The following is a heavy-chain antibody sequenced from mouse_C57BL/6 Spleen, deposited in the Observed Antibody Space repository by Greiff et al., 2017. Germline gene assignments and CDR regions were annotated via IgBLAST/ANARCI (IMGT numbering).Heavy chain of an antibody. CDR2: ISDGGSYT. Sequence: EVKLVESGGGLVKPGGSLKLSCAASGFTFSSYAMSWVRQTPEKRLEWVATISDGGSYTYYPDNVKGRFTISRDNAKNNLYLQMSHLKSEDTAMYYCARDPLITTVVATGYFDVWGTGTTVTVSS. CDR3: ARDPLITTVVATGYFDV. V-gene: IGHV5-4*01. D-gene: IGHD1-1*01. J-gene: IGHJ1*03. CDR1: GFTFSSYA.